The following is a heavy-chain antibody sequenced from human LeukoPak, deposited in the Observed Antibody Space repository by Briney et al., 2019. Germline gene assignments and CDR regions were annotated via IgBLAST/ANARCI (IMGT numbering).Heavy chain of an antibody. D-gene: IGHD3-10*01. Sequence: GGSLRLSCAASGFTFTSYSMNWVRQAPGKGLEWVSSISSSSSYIYYADSVKGRFTISRDNAKNSLYLQMNSLRAEDTAVYYCARDLPRFGANWFDPWGQGTLVTVSS. CDR2: ISSSSSYI. J-gene: IGHJ5*02. CDR1: GFTFTSYS. CDR3: ARDLPRFGANWFDP. V-gene: IGHV3-21*01.